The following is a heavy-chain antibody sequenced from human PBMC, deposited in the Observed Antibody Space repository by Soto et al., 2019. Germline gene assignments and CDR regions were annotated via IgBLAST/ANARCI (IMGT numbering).Heavy chain of an antibody. Sequence: GGSLRLSCAASGFTFSSYAMSWVRQAPGKGLGWVSAISGSGGSTYYADSVKGRFTVSRDNSKNTLNLQMNSMRAEDTAVYYCAGGLIVVVGDFDSGGQGTVVTVS. V-gene: IGHV3-23*01. J-gene: IGHJ4*02. D-gene: IGHD3-22*01. CDR3: AGGLIVVVGDFDS. CDR2: ISGSGGST. CDR1: GFTFSSYA.